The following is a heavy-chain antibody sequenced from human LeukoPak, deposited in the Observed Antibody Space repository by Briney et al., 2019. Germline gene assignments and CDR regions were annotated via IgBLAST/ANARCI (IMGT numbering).Heavy chain of an antibody. CDR1: GFTFSSYW. V-gene: IGHV3-74*01. J-gene: IGHJ5*02. Sequence: GGSLRLSCAASGFTFSSYWMHWVRQAPGKGLVWVSRINSDGSSISYADSVKGRFTISRDNAKNTLYLQMNSLRAEDTAVYYCARVSDSSGYYLNWFDPWGQGTLVTVSS. CDR2: INSDGSSI. D-gene: IGHD3-22*01. CDR3: ARVSDSSGYYLNWFDP.